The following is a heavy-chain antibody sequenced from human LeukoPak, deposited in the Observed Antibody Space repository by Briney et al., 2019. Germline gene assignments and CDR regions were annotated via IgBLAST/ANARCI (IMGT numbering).Heavy chain of an antibody. D-gene: IGHD5-24*01. CDR3: ARARSAFNYPLYFDY. CDR1: GGSISSYY. J-gene: IGHJ4*02. Sequence: KASETLSLTCTVSGGSISSYYGSWIRQPPGKGLEWIGYIYYTGSTNYNPSLKSRVTISLDASKNHFSLKLSSLTAADTAVYYCARARSAFNYPLYFDYWGQGALVTVSS. V-gene: IGHV4-59*01. CDR2: IYYTGST.